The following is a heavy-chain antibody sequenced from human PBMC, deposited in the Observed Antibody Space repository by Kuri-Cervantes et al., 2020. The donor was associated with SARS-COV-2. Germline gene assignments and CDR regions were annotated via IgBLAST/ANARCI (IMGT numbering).Heavy chain of an antibody. J-gene: IGHJ5*02. D-gene: IGHD2-2*01. CDR1: GFSFDDFA. V-gene: IGHV3-43*02. CDR3: AKDPGYCSSTSCPSGAFDP. CDR2: ISGDGGST. Sequence: GGSLRLSCFASGFSFDDFAMHWVRQGPGKGLEWVSLISGDGGSTYYADSVKGRFTISRDNSKNTLYLQMNSLRAEDTAVYYCAKDPGYCSSTSCPSGAFDPWGQGTLVTVSS.